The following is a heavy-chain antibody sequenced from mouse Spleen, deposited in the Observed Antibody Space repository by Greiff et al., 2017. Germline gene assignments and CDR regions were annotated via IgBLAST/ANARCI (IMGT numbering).Heavy chain of an antibody. CDR1: GFTFSSYA. CDR2: ISSGGGNT. D-gene: IGHD2-14*01. Sequence: EVKLMESGGGLVKLGGSLKLSCAASGFTFSSYAMSWVRQTPEKRLEWVATISSGGGNTYYPDSVKGRFTISRDNAKNTLYLQMSSLKSEDTAMYYCARHAYRYYAMDYWGQGTSVTVSS. V-gene: IGHV5-9*04. CDR3: ARHAYRYYAMDY. J-gene: IGHJ4*01.